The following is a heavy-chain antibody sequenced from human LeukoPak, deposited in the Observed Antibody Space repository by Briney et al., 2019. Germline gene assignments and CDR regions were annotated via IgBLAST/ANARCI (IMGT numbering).Heavy chain of an antibody. CDR2: IYYSGST. D-gene: IGHD6-13*01. CDR3: ARVPRIEAGATGDWFDP. CDR1: GGSISSYC. V-gene: IGHV4-59*01. Sequence: SETLSLTCTVSGGSISSYCWSWIRQPPGKGLEWIGYIYYSGSTNYNPSFKSRVTISVDTSKNQFSLKLSSVTAADTAVYYCARVPRIEAGATGDWFDPWGQGTVVTVSS. J-gene: IGHJ5*02.